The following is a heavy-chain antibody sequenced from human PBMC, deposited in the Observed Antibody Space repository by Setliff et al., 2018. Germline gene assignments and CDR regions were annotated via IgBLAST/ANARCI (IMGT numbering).Heavy chain of an antibody. CDR1: GGSISSGGYY. D-gene: IGHD2-15*01. CDR2: IYYSGST. V-gene: IGHV4-31*03. J-gene: IGHJ4*02. Sequence: PSETLSLTCTVSGGSISSGGYYWSWIRQHPGKGLEWIGYIYYSGSTSYNPSLYSRITVSLDRSKNQFSLQLTSVTAADTAMYYCARVAYPNGGSCRYFDNWGQGTLVTVSS. CDR3: ARVAYPNGGSCRYFDN.